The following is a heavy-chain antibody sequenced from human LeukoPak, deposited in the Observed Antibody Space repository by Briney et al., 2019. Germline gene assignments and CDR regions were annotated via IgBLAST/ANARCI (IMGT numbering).Heavy chain of an antibody. CDR1: GGSISSYY. D-gene: IGHD6-6*01. CDR2: IYTSGST. Sequence: PSETLSLTCTVSGGSISSYYWSWIRQPAGKGLEWIGRIYTSGSTNYNPSLKSRVTMSVDTSKNQFSLKLSSVTAADTAVYYCASDGGAARLSGFDPWGQGTLVTVSS. V-gene: IGHV4-4*07. J-gene: IGHJ5*02. CDR3: ASDGGAARLSGFDP.